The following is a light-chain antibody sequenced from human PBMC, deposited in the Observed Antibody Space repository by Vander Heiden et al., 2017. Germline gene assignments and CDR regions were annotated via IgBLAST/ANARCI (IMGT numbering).Light chain of an antibody. V-gene: IGKV1-33*01. CDR1: QDISNY. J-gene: IGKJ2*01. CDR3: QQYDNLPT. CDR2: DAS. Sequence: DIQMTQSPSSLSASVGDRDTITCQASQDISNYLNRYQQKPGKAPKLLIYDASNLETGVPSRFSGSGSWTDFTFTISSLQPEDIATYYCQQYDNLPTFGQGTKLEIK.